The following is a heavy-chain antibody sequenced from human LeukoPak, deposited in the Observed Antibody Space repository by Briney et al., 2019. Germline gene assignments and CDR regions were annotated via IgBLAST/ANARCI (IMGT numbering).Heavy chain of an antibody. D-gene: IGHD2-21*02. Sequence: ASVKVSCKASGYTFTSYYMHWVRQAPGQGLEWMGIINPSGGSTSYAQKFQGRVTMTRDTFTSTVYMELSSLRSEDTAVYYCARELIVVVTATPRELDYWGQGTLVTVSS. CDR3: ARELIVVVTATPRELDY. CDR2: INPSGGST. V-gene: IGHV1-46*01. J-gene: IGHJ4*02. CDR1: GYTFTSYY.